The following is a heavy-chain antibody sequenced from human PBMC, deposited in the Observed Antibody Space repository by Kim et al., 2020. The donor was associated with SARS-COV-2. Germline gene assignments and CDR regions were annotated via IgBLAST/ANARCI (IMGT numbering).Heavy chain of an antibody. D-gene: IGHD6-19*01. CDR1: GYTFTSYA. CDR2: INAGNGNT. Sequence: ASVKVSCKAAGYTFTSYAIHWVRQAPGQRLEWMGWINAGNGNTKYSQKFQGRFTITRDTSASTAYMELSSLRSEDTAVYYCARIPYSSGWYEEGWSYLWGQGTPVPVSS. J-gene: IGHJ5*02. CDR3: ARIPYSSGWYEEGWSYL. V-gene: IGHV1-3*01.